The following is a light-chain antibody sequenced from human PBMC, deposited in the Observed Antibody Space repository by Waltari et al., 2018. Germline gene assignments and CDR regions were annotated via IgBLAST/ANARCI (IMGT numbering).Light chain of an antibody. CDR3: QQYGSSVMYT. Sequence: LSLSPGERATLSCRASQSLTKRYLAWYQQKPGQAPRLLIYGASSRAAGIPDRFSGSGSGTDFTLTISRLEPDDFAVYYCQQYGSSVMYTFGQGTKLEIK. V-gene: IGKV3-20*01. CDR1: QSLTKRY. CDR2: GAS. J-gene: IGKJ2*01.